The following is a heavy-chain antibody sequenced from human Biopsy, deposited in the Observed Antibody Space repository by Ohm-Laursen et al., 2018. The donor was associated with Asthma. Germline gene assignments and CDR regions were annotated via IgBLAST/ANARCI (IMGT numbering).Heavy chain of an antibody. J-gene: IGHJ3*01. CDR1: GYTFINYA. CDR3: ARDALHDNSAYIGDAFDF. Sequence: GASVKVSCKASGYTFINYAIHWVRQAPGQRLEWMGWINAGNGNTKYSRKFQGRVTITRDTSASTAYMELNRLRSDDTAVYYCARDALHDNSAYIGDAFDFWGQGTMVTVPS. V-gene: IGHV1-3*01. D-gene: IGHD3-22*01. CDR2: INAGNGNT.